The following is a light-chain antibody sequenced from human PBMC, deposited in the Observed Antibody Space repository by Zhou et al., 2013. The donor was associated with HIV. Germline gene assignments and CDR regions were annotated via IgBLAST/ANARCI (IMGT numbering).Light chain of an antibody. V-gene: IGKV3-20*01. CDR1: QSVSSN. CDR3: QQYGGAFT. Sequence: EIVTTQSPATLSVSPGERATLSCRASQSVSSNLAWYQQKPGQAPRLLIYGASSRVTGIPDRFSGSGSGTDFTLTITRLEPEDFALYYCQQYGGAFTFGGGTKVEIK. J-gene: IGKJ4*01. CDR2: GAS.